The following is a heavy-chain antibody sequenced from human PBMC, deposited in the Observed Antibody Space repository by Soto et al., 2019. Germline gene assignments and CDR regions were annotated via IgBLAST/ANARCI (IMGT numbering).Heavy chain of an antibody. CDR2: IYYSGST. D-gene: IGHD5-12*01. V-gene: IGHV4-39*01. CDR3: ARHYSGYDLGGY. CDR1: GGSISSNGYY. Sequence: PSETLSLTCTVSGGSISSNGYYWGWIRQPPGKGLEWIGSIYYSGSTYYNPSLKSRLTISEDRSKNQFSLKLNSVTAADTAVYYCARHYSGYDLGGYWGQGTLVTVSS. J-gene: IGHJ4*02.